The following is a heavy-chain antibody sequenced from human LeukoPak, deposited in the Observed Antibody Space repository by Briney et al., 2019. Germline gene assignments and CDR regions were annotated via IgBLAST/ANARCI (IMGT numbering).Heavy chain of an antibody. CDR2: MNPNSANT. J-gene: IGHJ3*02. D-gene: IGHD6-19*01. CDR3: AKVPPRQGAVADGAFDI. Sequence: ASVKVSCKASGYTFTSYDINWVRQATGQGLEWMGWMNPNSANTGYAQKFQGRVTMTRNTSISTAYMELSSLRSEDTAVYYCAKVPPRQGAVADGAFDIWGQGTMVTVSS. V-gene: IGHV1-8*01. CDR1: GYTFTSYD.